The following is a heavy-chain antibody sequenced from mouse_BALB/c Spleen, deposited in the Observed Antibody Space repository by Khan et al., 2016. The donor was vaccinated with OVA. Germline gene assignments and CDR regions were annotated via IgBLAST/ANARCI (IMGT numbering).Heavy chain of an antibody. CDR3: TRRNWDVAWFAY. CDR2: IYPGNSDT. CDR1: GYTFTRSW. Sequence: VQLKESGTVLARPGASVKMSCKASGYTFTRSWMHWVKQRPGQGLEWIGAIYPGNSDTNYNEKFKGKAKLTAVISTSTAYMELSSLTNEDSAVYYCTRRNWDVAWFAYWGQGTLVTVSA. V-gene: IGHV1-5*01. J-gene: IGHJ3*01. D-gene: IGHD4-1*01.